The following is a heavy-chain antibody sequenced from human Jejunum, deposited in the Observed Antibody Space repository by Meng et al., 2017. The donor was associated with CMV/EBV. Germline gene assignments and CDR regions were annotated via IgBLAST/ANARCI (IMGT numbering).Heavy chain of an antibody. CDR1: GGSIYTENYY. J-gene: IGHJ6*02. D-gene: IGHD2-21*01. CDR3: ACRDYYYYSMNV. V-gene: IGHV4-39*07. CDR2: ISYSGST. Sequence: SGGSIYTENYYWAWIRQPPGKTLEWIGSISYSGSTNYDPSLKSRVAISADTSKNQFSLKLNSVTAADTAVYYCACRDYYYYSMNVWGQGTTVTVSS.